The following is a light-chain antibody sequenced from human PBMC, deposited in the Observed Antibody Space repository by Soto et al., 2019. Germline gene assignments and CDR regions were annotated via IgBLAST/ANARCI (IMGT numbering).Light chain of an antibody. CDR1: SSNIGGNS. V-gene: IGLV1-51*01. J-gene: IGLJ1*01. CDR2: DDD. CDR3: GSWDSSLSAYV. Sequence: QSVLTQPPSVSAAPGRRVTISCSRSSSNIGGNSVSWYQQLPGTAPKLLIYDDDKRPSGIPDRFSGSKSGTSATLGITGFQTGDEADYYCGSWDSSLSAYVFGTGTKV.